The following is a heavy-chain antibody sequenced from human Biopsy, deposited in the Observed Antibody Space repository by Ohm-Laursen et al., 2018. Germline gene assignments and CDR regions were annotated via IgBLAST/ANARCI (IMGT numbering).Heavy chain of an antibody. Sequence: GASVKVSCKASGYSFTNYGISWVRQAPGQGLEWMGWISGYDGNTNYAQKFQGRVTMTTDTSTSTAYMELRSLRSEDTAVYYCAADINVWNVNYWGQGTQVTVSS. CDR1: GYSFTNYG. V-gene: IGHV1-18*01. CDR2: ISGYDGNT. J-gene: IGHJ4*02. CDR3: AADINVWNVNY. D-gene: IGHD1-1*01.